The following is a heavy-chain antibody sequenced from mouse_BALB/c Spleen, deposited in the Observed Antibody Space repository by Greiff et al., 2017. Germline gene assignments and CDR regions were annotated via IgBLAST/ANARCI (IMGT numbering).Heavy chain of an antibody. CDR1: GFTFSSFG. CDR2: ISSGSSTI. V-gene: IGHV5-17*02. D-gene: IGHD2-4*01. J-gene: IGHJ2*01. CDR3: AREENDYAYYFDY. Sequence: EVKLEESGGGLVQPGGSRKLSCAASGFTFSSFGMHWVRQAPEKGLEWVAYISSGSSTIYYADTVKGRFTISRDNPKNTLFLQMTSLRSEDTAMYYCAREENDYAYYFDYWGQGTTLTVSS.